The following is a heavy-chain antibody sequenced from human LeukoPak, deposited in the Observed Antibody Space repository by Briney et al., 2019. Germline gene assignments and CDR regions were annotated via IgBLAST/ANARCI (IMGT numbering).Heavy chain of an antibody. V-gene: IGHV3-21*01. CDR3: ARDRRSGWDQYDAFDI. J-gene: IGHJ3*02. D-gene: IGHD6-19*01. CDR1: GFTFSSYS. Sequence: SGGSLRLSCAASGFTFSSYSMNWVRQAPGKGLEWVSSISSSSSYIYYADSVKGRFTISRDNAENSLYLQMNSLRAEDTAVYYCARDRRSGWDQYDAFDIWGQGTMVTVSS. CDR2: ISSSSSYI.